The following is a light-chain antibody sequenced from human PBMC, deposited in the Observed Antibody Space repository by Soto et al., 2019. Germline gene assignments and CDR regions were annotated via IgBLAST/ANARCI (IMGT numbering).Light chain of an antibody. CDR3: AAWDDSLNGPV. CDR2: SNN. CDR1: SSNIGSNT. V-gene: IGLV1-44*01. Sequence: QAVVTQPPSASGTPGQRVTTSCAGSSSNIGSNTVNWYQQLPGTAPKLLIYSNNQRPSGVPDRFSGSKSGTSASLAISGLQSEDEADYYWAAWDDSLNGPVFGTGTKLTVL. J-gene: IGLJ1*01.